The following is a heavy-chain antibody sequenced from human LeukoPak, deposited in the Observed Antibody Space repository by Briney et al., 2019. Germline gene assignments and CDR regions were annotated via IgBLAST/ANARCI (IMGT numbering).Heavy chain of an antibody. CDR2: IKQDGSEK. J-gene: IGHJ3*02. D-gene: IGHD6-13*01. Sequence: GGSLRLSCAASGFTFSNAWMSWVRQAPGKGLEWVANIKQDGSEKYYVDSVKGRFTIYRDNAKNSLYLQMNSLRAEDTAVYYCARDGDRIAAAGPHLLPLDAFDIWGQGTMVTVSS. V-gene: IGHV3-7*01. CDR3: ARDGDRIAAAGPHLLPLDAFDI. CDR1: GFTFSNAW.